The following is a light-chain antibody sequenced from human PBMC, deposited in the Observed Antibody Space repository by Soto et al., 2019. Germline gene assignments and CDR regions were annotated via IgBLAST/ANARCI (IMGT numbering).Light chain of an antibody. CDR1: QSIATF. V-gene: IGKV1-39*01. J-gene: IGKJ2*01. CDR2: AAS. Sequence: DIQMTQSPSSLSASVGDRVTITCRASQSIATFLNWYQQRPGQAPRLLIYAASNLENGVPSTFSGSGSATVFTLTISSLQPEDFATYYCQQSYRTPVTFGQGTKLEIK. CDR3: QQSYRTPVT.